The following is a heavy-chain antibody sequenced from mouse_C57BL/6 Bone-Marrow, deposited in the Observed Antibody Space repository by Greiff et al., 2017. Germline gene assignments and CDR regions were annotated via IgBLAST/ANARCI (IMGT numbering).Heavy chain of an antibody. V-gene: IGHV1-72*01. CDR2: IDPNSGGT. CDR1: GYTFTSYW. J-gene: IGHJ3*01. CDR3: ARRRGRQLRAGLFAY. Sequence: VQLKQPGAELVKPGASVKLSCKASGYTFTSYWMHWVKQRPGRGLEWIGRIDPNSGGTKYNEKFKSKATLTVDKPSSTAYMQLSSLTSEDSAVYDCARRRGRQLRAGLFAYWGQGTLVTVSA. D-gene: IGHD3-2*02.